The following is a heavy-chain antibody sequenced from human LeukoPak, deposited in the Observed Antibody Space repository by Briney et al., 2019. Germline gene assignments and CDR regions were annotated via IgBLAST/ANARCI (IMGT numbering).Heavy chain of an antibody. CDR2: IYYSGSA. Sequence: SETLSLTCTVSGGSINNYYWSWIRQPPGKGLEYIGYIYYSGSANYNPTLKSRVTISVDPSKNQFSLKLSSVTAADTAVYYCARNGDYYEKSGYYYLFDFWGQGTLVTVSS. J-gene: IGHJ4*02. CDR3: ARNGDYYEKSGYYYLFDF. D-gene: IGHD3-22*01. V-gene: IGHV4-59*01. CDR1: GGSINNYY.